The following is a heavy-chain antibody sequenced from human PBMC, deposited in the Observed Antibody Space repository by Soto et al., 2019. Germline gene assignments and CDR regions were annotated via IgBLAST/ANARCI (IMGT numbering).Heavy chain of an antibody. CDR2: ISSNGGST. V-gene: IGHV3-64*01. D-gene: IGHD3-10*01. CDR1: GFTFISYA. J-gene: IGHJ4*02. Sequence: GGSLRLSCAASGFTFISYAMHWVRQAPGKGLEYVSAISSNGGSTYYANSVKGRFTISRDNSKNTLYLQMGSLRAEDMAVYYCAREGRGRNDMVRGVIIHLDYWGLGT. CDR3: AREGRGRNDMVRGVIIHLDY.